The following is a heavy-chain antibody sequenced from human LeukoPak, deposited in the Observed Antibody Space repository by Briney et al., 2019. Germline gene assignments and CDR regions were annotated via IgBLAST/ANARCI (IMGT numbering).Heavy chain of an antibody. CDR1: GFTFSSYAMH. CDR3: ARDHETTIDY. V-gene: IGHV4-30-4*01. J-gene: IGHJ4*02. Sequence: LRLSCAASGFTFSSYAMHWVRQAPGKGLEWIGYIYYSGSTYYNPSLKSRVTISVDTSKNQFSLKLSSVTAADTAVYYCARDHETTIDYWGQGTLVTVSS. CDR2: IYYSGST. D-gene: IGHD1-26*01.